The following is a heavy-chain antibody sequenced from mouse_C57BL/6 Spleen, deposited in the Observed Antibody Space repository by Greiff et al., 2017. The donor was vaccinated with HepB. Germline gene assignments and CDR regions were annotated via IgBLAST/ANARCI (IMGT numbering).Heavy chain of an antibody. CDR1: GYAFSSSW. D-gene: IGHD4-1*01. CDR2: IYPGDGDT. CDR3: ASWDEFAY. V-gene: IGHV1-82*01. J-gene: IGHJ3*01. Sequence: QVQLKESGPELVKPGASVKISCKASGYAFSSSWMNWVKQRPGKGLEWIGRIYPGDGDTNYNGKFKGKATLTADKSSSTAYMQLSSLTSEDSAVYFCASWDEFAYWGQGTLVTVSA.